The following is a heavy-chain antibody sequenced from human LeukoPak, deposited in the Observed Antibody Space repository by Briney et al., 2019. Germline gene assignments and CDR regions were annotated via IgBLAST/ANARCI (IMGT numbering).Heavy chain of an antibody. J-gene: IGHJ4*02. CDR1: GFTVSSNY. CDR2: LYSGGST. V-gene: IGHV3-53*01. CDR3: ARDSGDYFDY. D-gene: IGHD7-27*01. Sequence: EPGGSLRLSCAASGFTVSSNYMSWVRQAPGKGLEWVSVLYSGGSTYYADSVKGRFTISRDHAKNTLYLQMNSLRAEDTAVYYCARDSGDYFDYWGQGTLVTVSS.